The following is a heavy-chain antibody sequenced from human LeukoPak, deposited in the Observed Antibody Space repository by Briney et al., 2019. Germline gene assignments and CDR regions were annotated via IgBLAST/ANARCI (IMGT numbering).Heavy chain of an antibody. Sequence: GGSLRLSCAASGFTFSSYSMNWVRQAPGKGLEWVSYISSSSSTIYYADSVKGRFTISRDNAKNSLHLQMNSLRDEDTAVYYCARGLGATLGSDAFDIWGQGTMVTVSS. CDR3: ARGLGATLGSDAFDI. CDR1: GFTFSSYS. CDR2: ISSSSSTI. V-gene: IGHV3-48*02. D-gene: IGHD1-26*01. J-gene: IGHJ3*02.